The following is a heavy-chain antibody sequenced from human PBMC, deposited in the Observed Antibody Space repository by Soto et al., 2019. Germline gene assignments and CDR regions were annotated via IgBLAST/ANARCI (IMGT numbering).Heavy chain of an antibody. V-gene: IGHV1-2*04. J-gene: IGHJ2*01. D-gene: IGHD3-9*01. CDR3: ARDPGLPGRYWYFDL. CDR2: VNPKSGDA. CDR1: GYKFTDYY. Sequence: QVVLVQSGAEVKKPGDSVRVSCKSSGYKFTDYYIHWVRQAPGQGPEWMGWVNPKSGDAVYAQKFQGWVTMTRDTATTRAYLEVKRLSADDTAVYFCARDPGLPGRYWYFDLWGRGTLVTVSS.